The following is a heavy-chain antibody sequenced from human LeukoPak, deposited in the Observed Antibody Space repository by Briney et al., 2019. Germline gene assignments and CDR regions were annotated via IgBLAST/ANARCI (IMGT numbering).Heavy chain of an antibody. CDR1: GGSITSSSYY. J-gene: IGHJ5*02. CDR2: IYYTGGT. CDR3: ARLDSGSYHNWFDP. V-gene: IGHV4-39*01. D-gene: IGHD1-26*01. Sequence: SETLSLTCSVSGGSITSSSYYWGWIRQPPEKGLEWIGSIYYTGGTNYSPSLKSRVTMSVDTFKNQFSLKLSSVTAADTAVYYCARLDSGSYHNWFDPWGQGTLVTVSS.